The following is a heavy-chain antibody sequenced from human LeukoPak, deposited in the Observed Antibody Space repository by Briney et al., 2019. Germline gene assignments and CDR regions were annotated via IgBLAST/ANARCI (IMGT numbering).Heavy chain of an antibody. CDR1: GYTFTSYY. Sequence: ASVKVSCKASGYTFTSYYMHWVRQAPGQGLEWMGIINPSGGSTSYAQKFQGRVTMTRDTSTSTVYMELSSLRSEDTAVYYCARGRITMVRGVRSPYYFDYWGQGTLVTVSS. CDR3: ARGRITMVRGVRSPYYFDY. V-gene: IGHV1-46*01. D-gene: IGHD3-10*01. J-gene: IGHJ4*02. CDR2: INPSGGST.